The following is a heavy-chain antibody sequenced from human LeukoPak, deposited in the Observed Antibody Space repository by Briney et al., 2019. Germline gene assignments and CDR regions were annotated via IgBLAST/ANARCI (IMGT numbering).Heavy chain of an antibody. V-gene: IGHV4-30-4*08. D-gene: IGHD5-24*01. Sequence: PSQTLSLTCTVSGGSISSGDYYWSWIRQPPGKGLEWIGYIYYSGSTYYNPSLKSRVTISVDTSKNQFSLKLSSVTAADTAVYYCASLRGDGYNCNYWGQGTLVTVSS. CDR2: IYYSGST. J-gene: IGHJ4*02. CDR1: GGSISSGDYY. CDR3: ASLRGDGYNCNY.